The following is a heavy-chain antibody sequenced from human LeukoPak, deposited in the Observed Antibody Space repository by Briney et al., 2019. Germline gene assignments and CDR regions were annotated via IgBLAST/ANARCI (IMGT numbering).Heavy chain of an antibody. CDR2: VNRDGSET. Sequence: GGSLRLSCAASGFTLSNHWMTWVRQVPGRGPEWVANVNRDGSETYYLGSVKGRFTISKDNAKDSLYLQMNSLRAEDTALYHCARNNGMDVWGQGTTVIVSS. CDR1: GFTLSNHW. V-gene: IGHV3-7*03. CDR3: ARNNGMDV. J-gene: IGHJ6*02.